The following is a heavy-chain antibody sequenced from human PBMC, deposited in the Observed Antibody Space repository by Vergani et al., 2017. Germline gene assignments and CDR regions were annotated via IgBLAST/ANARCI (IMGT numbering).Heavy chain of an antibody. J-gene: IGHJ4*02. CDR2: IYFIGST. CDR1: GGSISSSSYY. D-gene: IGHD2/OR15-2a*01. CDR3: ARRGAIYGYFDH. V-gene: IGHV4-39*01. Sequence: QLQLQESGPGLVKPSETLSLTCTVSGGSISSSSYYWGWIRQPPGKGLEWIGSIYFIGSTYYNRSLKSRVTISVDTSKNQLSLKLSSVTAADTAVYYCARRGAIYGYFDHWGQGTQVTVSS.